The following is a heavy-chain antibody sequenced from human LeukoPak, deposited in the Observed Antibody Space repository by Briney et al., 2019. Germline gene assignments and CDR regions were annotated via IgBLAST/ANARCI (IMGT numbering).Heavy chain of an antibody. J-gene: IGHJ6*02. Sequence: SETLSLTCTVSGGSISSGGDYWSWLRQYPGKGLEWIGYIHYTGSTYYSPSLKSQIIISVDTSKNQFSLKMSSVTAADTAVYYCARSPTGNYYGMDVWGQGTTVTVSS. CDR1: GGSISSGGDY. CDR3: ARSPTGNYYGMDV. V-gene: IGHV4-31*01. CDR2: IHYTGST. D-gene: IGHD7-27*01.